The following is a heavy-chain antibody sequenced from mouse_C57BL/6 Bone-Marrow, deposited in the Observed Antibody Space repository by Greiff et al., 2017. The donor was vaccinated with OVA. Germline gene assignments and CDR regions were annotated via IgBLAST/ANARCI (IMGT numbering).Heavy chain of an antibody. D-gene: IGHD2-3*01. CDR2: IDPSDSYT. CDR3: ATHYDVYAMDY. V-gene: IGHV1-59*01. CDR1: GYTFTSYW. Sequence: QVQLQPPGAELVRPGTSVKLSCKASGYTFTSYWLHWVKQRPGQGLEWIGVIDPSDSYTNYNQKFKGKATLTVDPSSRTAYMQLSSLTSEYAAVYYCATHYDVYAMDYWGQGTSVTVSS. J-gene: IGHJ4*01.